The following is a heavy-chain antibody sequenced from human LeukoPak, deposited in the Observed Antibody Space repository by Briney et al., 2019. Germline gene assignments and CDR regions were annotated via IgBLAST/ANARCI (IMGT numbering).Heavy chain of an antibody. CDR1: GFTFSNYA. Sequence: GGSLRLSCAASGFTFSNYAIHWVRQAPGKGVKWGAVISYDGSNKYYADSVKGRFTISRDNSKNTLYLQMNSLRAEDTAVYYCARTALSTYYDILTGYYSPYYFDYWSQGTLVTVSS. CDR3: ARTALSTYYDILTGYYSPYYFDY. D-gene: IGHD3-9*01. CDR2: ISYDGSNK. V-gene: IGHV3-30*01. J-gene: IGHJ4*02.